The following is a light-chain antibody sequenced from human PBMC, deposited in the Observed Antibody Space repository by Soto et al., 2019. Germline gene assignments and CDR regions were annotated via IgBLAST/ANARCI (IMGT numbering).Light chain of an antibody. CDR1: QTISSW. CDR3: QHYNSYSEA. CDR2: KAS. J-gene: IGKJ1*01. V-gene: IGKV1-5*03. Sequence: DLQMTQSPSTLSGSVGDRVTITCRASQTISSWLAWYQKKPGKAPKLLIYKASTLKSGVPSRFSGSGSGTEFTLTISSLQPDDFATYDCQHYNSYSEAFGQGTKVDIK.